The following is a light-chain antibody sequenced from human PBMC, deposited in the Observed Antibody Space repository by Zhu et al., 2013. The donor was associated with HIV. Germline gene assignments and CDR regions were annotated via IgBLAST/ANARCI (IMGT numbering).Light chain of an antibody. CDR3: QQHDSYPIT. J-gene: IGKJ5*01. CDR1: QSISRY. Sequence: DIQMTQSPSSLSASVGDRVTITCRASQSISRYLNWYQKKPGKAPILLIYAASSLQSGVPSRFNGSGSGTDFTLTISSLQPEDSAIYYCQQHDSYPITFGQGTRLEI. CDR2: AAS. V-gene: IGKV1-39*01.